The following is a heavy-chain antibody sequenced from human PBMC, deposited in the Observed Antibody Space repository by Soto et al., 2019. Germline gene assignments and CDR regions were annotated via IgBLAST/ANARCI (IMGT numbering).Heavy chain of an antibody. CDR1: GFTFTNSA. CDR2: IVVGSGNT. D-gene: IGHD3-10*01. V-gene: IGHV1-58*01. J-gene: IGHJ5*02. Sequence: SVKVSCKASGFTFTNSAVQWVRQARGQRLEWIGWIVVGSGNTNYAQKFQERVTITRDMSTSTAYMELSSVRVEDTAVYYCARSVRPLSWFDPWGQGTRVTVSS. CDR3: ARSVRPLSWFDP.